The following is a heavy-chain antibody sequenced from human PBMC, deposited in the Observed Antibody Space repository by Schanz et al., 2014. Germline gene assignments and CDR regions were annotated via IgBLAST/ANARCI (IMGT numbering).Heavy chain of an antibody. CDR3: AKSLESCPGGRCSRGYFDY. CDR1: GFTFSSYA. Sequence: EVQLLESGGGLVQPGGSLRLSCAASGFTFSSYAMSWVRQAPGKGLEWVSAISGSGGSTYYADSVKGRFTISRDNSKNTLYLQMNSLRPEDTAVYYCAKSLESCPGGRCSRGYFDYWGQGTPVTVSS. J-gene: IGHJ4*01. CDR2: ISGSGGST. V-gene: IGHV3-23*01. D-gene: IGHD2-8*02.